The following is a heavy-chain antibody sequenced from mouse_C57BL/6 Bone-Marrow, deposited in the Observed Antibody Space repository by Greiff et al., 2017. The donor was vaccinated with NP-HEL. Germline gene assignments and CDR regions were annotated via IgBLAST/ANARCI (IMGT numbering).Heavy chain of an antibody. V-gene: IGHV2-9-1*01. CDR1: GFSLTSYA. J-gene: IGHJ1*03. Sequence: VKLVESGPGLVAPSQSLSITCTVSGFSLTSYAISWVRQPPGKGLEWLGVIWTGGGTNYNSALTSRLSISQDNSKSQVFLKMNSLQTDDTARYYCARNLGNPYYYGSTYWYFDVWGTGTTVTVSS. D-gene: IGHD1-1*01. CDR3: ARNLGNPYYYGSTYWYFDV. CDR2: IWTGGGT.